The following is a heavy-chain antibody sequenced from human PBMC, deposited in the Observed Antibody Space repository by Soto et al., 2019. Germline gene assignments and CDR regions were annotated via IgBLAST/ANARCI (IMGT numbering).Heavy chain of an antibody. J-gene: IGHJ4*02. V-gene: IGHV4-31*03. Sequence: QVQLQESGPGLVKPSQTLSLTCTVSGGSISSGGYYWSWIRQHPGKGLEWIGYIYYSGSTHYNPSLKSRVTKSVDTSKNQFSLKLSSVTAADPAVYYCARDHCGDCYYFDYWGQGTLVTVSS. CDR2: IYYSGST. CDR1: GGSISSGGYY. D-gene: IGHD2-21*01. CDR3: ARDHCGDCYYFDY.